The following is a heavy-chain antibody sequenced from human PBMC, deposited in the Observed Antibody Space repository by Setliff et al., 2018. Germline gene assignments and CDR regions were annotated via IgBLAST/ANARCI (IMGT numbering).Heavy chain of an antibody. J-gene: IGHJ4*02. Sequence: SETLSLTCSVSGGAVSGDYWTWIRQPPGKGLEYIGYINYSGSTNYNPSLKSRVTISGDTSKNQVSLRLSSVTAADTAVYYCARDRSYYASGSFTKWFDYWGQGTLVTVSS. CDR1: GGAVSGDY. V-gene: IGHV4-59*02. CDR3: ARDRSYYASGSFTKWFDY. CDR2: INYSGST. D-gene: IGHD3-10*01.